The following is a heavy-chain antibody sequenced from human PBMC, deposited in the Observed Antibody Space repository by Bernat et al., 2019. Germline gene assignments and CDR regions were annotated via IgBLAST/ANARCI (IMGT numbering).Heavy chain of an antibody. CDR2: ISYDGSNK. CDR1: GFTFSSYA. D-gene: IGHD6-19*01. Sequence: QLQLVKSGGGVVQPGRSLRLSCAASGFTFSSYAMHWVRQAPGKGLEWVAVISYDGSNKYYADSVKGRFTISRDNSKNTLYLQMNRLRAEDTAVYYCARDGGSGWYGPFDYWGQGTLVTVSS. J-gene: IGHJ4*02. V-gene: IGHV3-30-3*01. CDR3: ARDGGSGWYGPFDY.